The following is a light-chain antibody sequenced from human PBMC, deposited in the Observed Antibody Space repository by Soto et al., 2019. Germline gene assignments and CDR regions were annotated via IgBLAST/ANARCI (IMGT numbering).Light chain of an antibody. CDR3: CSYAGSVTYVG. J-gene: IGLJ2*01. V-gene: IGLV2-23*01. CDR1: STDIGSYDL. Sequence: QSALTQPASVSGSPGQSITIPCTGTSTDIGSYDLVSWYQHHPARAPKLIIYEGSKRPAGVSMRFSGSKSGYTASLTIAGLQAEDEADYFCCSYAGSVTYVGFGGGTQLTVL. CDR2: EGS.